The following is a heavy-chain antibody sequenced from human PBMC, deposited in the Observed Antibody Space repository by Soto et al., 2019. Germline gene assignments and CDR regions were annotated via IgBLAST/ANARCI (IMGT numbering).Heavy chain of an antibody. V-gene: IGHV1-69*02. CDR2: IIPILGIA. J-gene: IGHJ6*02. Sequence: SVKVSCKASGGTFSSYTISWVRQAPGQGLEWMGRIIPILGIANYAQKFQGRVTITADKSTSTAYMELSSLRSEDTAVYCCARVGRDYYYYYGMDVWGQGTTVTVSS. CDR3: ARVGRDYYYYYGMDV. CDR1: GGTFSSYT.